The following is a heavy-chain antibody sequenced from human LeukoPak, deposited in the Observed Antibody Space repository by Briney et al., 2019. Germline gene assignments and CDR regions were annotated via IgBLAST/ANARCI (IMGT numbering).Heavy chain of an antibody. CDR2: IKKDGSEK. Sequence: GGSLRPSCAASGFTFSSYWMSWVRQAPGKGLEWVANIKKDGSEKYYVDSVKGRFTISRDNAKNPLYLQMNSLRAEDTAVYYCAREGYSSSWYKPRIYDYWGQGTLVTVSS. D-gene: IGHD6-13*01. J-gene: IGHJ4*02. CDR1: GFTFSSYW. CDR3: AREGYSSSWYKPRIYDY. V-gene: IGHV3-7*01.